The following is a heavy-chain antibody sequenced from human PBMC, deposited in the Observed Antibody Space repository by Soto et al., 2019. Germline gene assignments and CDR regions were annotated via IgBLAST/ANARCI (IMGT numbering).Heavy chain of an antibody. CDR3: ARRYSSSFDY. Sequence: SETLSLTCTVSGGSISGYYWSWIRQPPGKGLKWIGYMYNTGSTVYNSSFKSRVTISVDTSKNQFSLKLNSVTAADTAVYYCARRYSSSFDYWGQGTLVTVSS. J-gene: IGHJ4*02. D-gene: IGHD6-13*01. CDR2: MYNTGST. CDR1: GGSISGYY. V-gene: IGHV4-59*01.